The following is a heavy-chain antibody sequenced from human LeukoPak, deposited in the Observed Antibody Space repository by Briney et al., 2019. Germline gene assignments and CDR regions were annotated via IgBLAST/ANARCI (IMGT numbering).Heavy chain of an antibody. Sequence: GASVKVSCKASGYMFTGYRMHWVRQAPGQGLEWMGWISLNSGGTSYAQTFEGRVTMTRDTSISTAYMELSRLRSADTAVYYCAKEGGGLDYWGQGTLVTVSS. CDR2: ISLNSGGT. V-gene: IGHV1-2*02. CDR3: AKEGGGLDY. J-gene: IGHJ4*02. CDR1: GYMFTGYR. D-gene: IGHD3-16*01.